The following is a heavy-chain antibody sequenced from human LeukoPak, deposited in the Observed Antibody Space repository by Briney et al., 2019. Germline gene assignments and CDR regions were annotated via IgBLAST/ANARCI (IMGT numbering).Heavy chain of an antibody. CDR1: GFSFDDYA. V-gene: IGHV3-23*01. J-gene: IGHJ4*02. CDR3: AKDRYYYGSGYYFDY. CDR2: ISGSGGST. D-gene: IGHD3-10*01. Sequence: PGRSLRLSCAASGFSFDDYAMHWVRQAPGKGLEWVSAISGSGGSTYYADSVKGRFTISRDNSKNTLYLQMNSLRAEDTAVYYCAKDRYYYGSGYYFDYWGQGTLVTVSS.